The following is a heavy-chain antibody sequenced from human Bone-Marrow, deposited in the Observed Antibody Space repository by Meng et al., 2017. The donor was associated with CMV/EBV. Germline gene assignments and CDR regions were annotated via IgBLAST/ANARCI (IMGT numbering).Heavy chain of an antibody. V-gene: IGHV3-7*01. Sequence: GESLKISCVASGFSFSGYWMTWVRQAPGKGLEWVATMHQDGSEKYYMDSVKGRFTISRDNAKNSLYLQMNGLRAEDTAVYYCARDTSISLNYHYGLDVWDQGTTVTVSS. CDR1: GFSFSGYW. D-gene: IGHD6-13*01. CDR3: ARDTSISLNYHYGLDV. CDR2: MHQDGSEK. J-gene: IGHJ6*02.